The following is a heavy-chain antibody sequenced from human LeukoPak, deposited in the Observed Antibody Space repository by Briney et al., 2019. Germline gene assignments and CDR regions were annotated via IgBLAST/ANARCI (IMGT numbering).Heavy chain of an antibody. J-gene: IGHJ4*02. CDR3: ARHAESGYDRFDH. CDR2: IYYSGST. V-gene: IGHV4-59*08. D-gene: IGHD5-12*01. Sequence: SETLSLTCTVSGGSISSYYWSWIRQPPGKGLEWIGYIYYSGSTSYSPSLRSRVTISVGTSKNQFSLKLSSVTAADTAVYYCARHAESGYDRFDHWGQGTLVTVSS. CDR1: GGSISSYY.